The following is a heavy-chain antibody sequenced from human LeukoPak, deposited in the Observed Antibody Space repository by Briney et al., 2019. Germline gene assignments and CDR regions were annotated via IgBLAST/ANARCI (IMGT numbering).Heavy chain of an antibody. V-gene: IGHV5-51*01. Sequence: GESLKISCQGSGYSFTSYWIGWVRQMPGKGLEWMGIIYPGDSDTRYSPSFQGQVTITADKSISTAYLQWSSLKASDTAMYYCARHQSLWFGELRPYYYYGMDVWGQGTTVTVSS. D-gene: IGHD3-10*01. CDR3: ARHQSLWFGELRPYYYYGMDV. CDR1: GYSFTSYW. J-gene: IGHJ6*02. CDR2: IYPGDSDT.